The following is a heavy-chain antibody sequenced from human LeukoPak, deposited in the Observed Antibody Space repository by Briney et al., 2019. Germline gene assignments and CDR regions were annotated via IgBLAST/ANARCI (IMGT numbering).Heavy chain of an antibody. CDR1: GGSVSSSSYY. J-gene: IGHJ5*02. CDR3: ARHRYRSGSDWIDP. CDR2: MYYSGTT. V-gene: IGHV4-39*01. D-gene: IGHD1-26*01. Sequence: SETLSLTCTVSGGSVSSSSYYWGWIRQPPGKGLEWIGSMYYSGTTYYNPSLKSRVTISVDTSKNQFSLKLSSVTAADTAVYYCARHRYRSGSDWIDPWGQGTLVTVSS.